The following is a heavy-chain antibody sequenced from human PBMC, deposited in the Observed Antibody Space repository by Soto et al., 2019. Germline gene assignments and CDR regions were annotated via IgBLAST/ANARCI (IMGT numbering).Heavy chain of an antibody. CDR2: ISGSGVST. V-gene: IGHV3-23*01. Sequence: GGSLRLSCAASGFTFSGYAMSWVRQAPGKGLEWVSAISGSGVSTYYADSVKGRFTISRDNSKNTLYLQMNSLRAEDTAVFYCAKGRSSGWSFDYWGQGTLVTVSS. CDR1: GFTFSGYA. J-gene: IGHJ4*02. CDR3: AKGRSSGWSFDY. D-gene: IGHD6-19*01.